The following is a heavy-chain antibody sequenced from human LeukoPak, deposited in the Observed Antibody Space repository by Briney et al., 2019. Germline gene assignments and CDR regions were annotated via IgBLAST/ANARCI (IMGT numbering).Heavy chain of an antibody. CDR3: ARDSSTTVTAWWFDP. D-gene: IGHD4-17*01. CDR2: IYTSGST. Sequence: PSETLSLTCTVSGGSISGYYWSWIRQPAGKGLEWIGRIYTSGSTNYNPSLKSRVTMSVDTSKNQFSLKLSSVTAADTAVYYCARDSSTTVTAWWFDPWGQGTLVTVSS. V-gene: IGHV4-4*07. CDR1: GGSISGYY. J-gene: IGHJ5*02.